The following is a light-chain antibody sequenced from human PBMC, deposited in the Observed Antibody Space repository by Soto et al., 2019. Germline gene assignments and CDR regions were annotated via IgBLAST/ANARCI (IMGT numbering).Light chain of an antibody. CDR2: WAS. V-gene: IGKV4-1*01. CDR1: QSVLYSSNNKNY. J-gene: IGKJ4*01. Sequence: DIVMTQSPDSLAVSLGERATINCKSSQSVLYSSNNKNYLAWYQQKPGQPPKLLIYWASTRESGVPDRFSGSGSGTDFTLTISSLQAEDVTVYYCQQYYSTITFGGWTKVEIK. CDR3: QQYYSTIT.